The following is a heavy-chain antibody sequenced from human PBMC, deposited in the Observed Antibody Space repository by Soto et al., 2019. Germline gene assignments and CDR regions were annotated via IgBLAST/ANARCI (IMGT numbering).Heavy chain of an antibody. V-gene: IGHV1-69*13. CDR2: ITPIFGTA. J-gene: IGHJ5*02. CDR1: GGTFSSYA. Sequence: GASVKVSCKASGGTFSSYAISWVRQAPGQGLEWMGGITPIFGTANYAQKFQGRVTITADESTSTAYMELSSLRSEDTAVYYCARGSGGYNLNWFDPWGQGTLVTVSS. D-gene: IGHD3-22*01. CDR3: ARGSGGYNLNWFDP.